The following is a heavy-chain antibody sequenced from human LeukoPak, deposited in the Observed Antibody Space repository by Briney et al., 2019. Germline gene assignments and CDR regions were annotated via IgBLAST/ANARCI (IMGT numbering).Heavy chain of an antibody. Sequence: SETLSLTCTVSGGSISSYYWSWIRQPPGKGLEWIGYIFYSGDTNYNPSLKSRVTISVDTSKNQFSLKLSSVSAADTAVYYCARLNKWELLGAFDIWGQGTMVTVSS. V-gene: IGHV4-59*08. CDR1: GGSISSYY. D-gene: IGHD1-26*01. CDR3: ARLNKWELLGAFDI. J-gene: IGHJ3*02. CDR2: IFYSGDT.